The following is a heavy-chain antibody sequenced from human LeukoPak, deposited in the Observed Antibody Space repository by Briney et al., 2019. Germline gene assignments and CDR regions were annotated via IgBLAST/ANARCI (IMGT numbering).Heavy chain of an antibody. CDR3: ARLSGHDYPADY. CDR1: GYSISSGYY. Sequence: SETLSLTCTVSGYSISSGYYWGWIRQPPGKGLEWIGSIYHSGSTYYNPSLKSRVTISVDTSKNQFSVRLTSVTATDTAVYYCARLSGHDYPADYWGQGTLVTVSS. V-gene: IGHV4-38-2*02. D-gene: IGHD4-11*01. CDR2: IYHSGST. J-gene: IGHJ4*02.